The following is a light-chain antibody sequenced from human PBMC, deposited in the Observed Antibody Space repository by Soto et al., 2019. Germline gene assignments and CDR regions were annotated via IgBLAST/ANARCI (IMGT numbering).Light chain of an antibody. CDR2: AAS. V-gene: IGKV3-20*01. CDR1: QSLSSGF. CDR3: QHLASLPRT. J-gene: IGKJ1*01. Sequence: EIVLTQSPGTLSLSPGESGTLSCRASQSLSSGFLAWYQQRPGQAPRLLIYAASSRATGIPDRFSGTGSGTDFPLTIRRLEPEVFAAYYCQHLASLPRTSGKGTKWIS.